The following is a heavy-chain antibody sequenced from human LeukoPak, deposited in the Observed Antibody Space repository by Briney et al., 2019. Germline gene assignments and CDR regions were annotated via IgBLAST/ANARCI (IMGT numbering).Heavy chain of an antibody. CDR1: GGSFSGYY. CDR2: IYYSGST. J-gene: IGHJ6*03. D-gene: IGHD1-7*01. Sequence: SETLSLTCAVYGGSFSGYYWSWIRQPPGKGLEWIGYIYYSGSTNYNPSLKSRVTISVDTSKNQFSLKLSSVTAADTAVYYCARGITGTTGYYYYYMDVWGKGTTVTVSS. CDR3: ARGITGTTGYYYYYMDV. V-gene: IGHV4-59*01.